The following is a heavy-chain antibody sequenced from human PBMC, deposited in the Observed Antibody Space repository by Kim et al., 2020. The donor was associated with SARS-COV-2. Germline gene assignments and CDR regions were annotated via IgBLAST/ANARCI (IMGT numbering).Heavy chain of an antibody. Sequence: GGSLRLSCAASGFTFSSYAMSWVRQAPGKGLEWVSAISGSGGSKYYADSVKGRFTISRDNSKNTLYLQMNSLRAEDTAVYYCARDFRVGAPNGYFDSWGQGTLVTVSS. CDR2: ISGSGGSK. D-gene: IGHD3-16*01. CDR1: GFTFSSYA. V-gene: IGHV3-23*01. J-gene: IGHJ4*02. CDR3: ARDFRVGAPNGYFDS.